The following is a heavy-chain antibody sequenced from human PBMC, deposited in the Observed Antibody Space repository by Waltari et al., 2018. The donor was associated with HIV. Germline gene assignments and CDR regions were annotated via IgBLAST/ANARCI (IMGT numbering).Heavy chain of an antibody. CDR1: GFSLATTGPG. CDR3: AHRHSCSSGICYYFDY. CDR2: IYWHDDE. V-gene: IGHV2-5*01. D-gene: IGHD2-8*01. J-gene: IGHJ4*02. Sequence: QITLQESGPTLVKPTQTLTLTCTFSGFSLATTGPGVGWIRQPPGKALEWLALIYWHDDERYSPSLKNRLTITKDTSKNQVVLTMTNVDPADTATYYCAHRHSCSSGICYYFDYWGQGILVTVSS.